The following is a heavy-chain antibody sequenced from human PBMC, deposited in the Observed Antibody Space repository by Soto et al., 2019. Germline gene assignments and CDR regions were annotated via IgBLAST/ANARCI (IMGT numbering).Heavy chain of an antibody. Sequence: QVQLVESGGGVVQPGRSLRLSCAASGFTFSSYGMHWVRQAPGKGLEWVAVIWYDGSNKYYADSVKGRFTISRDNSKNTLYPQMNSLRAEDTAVYYCARDHPIGGSFDYWGQGTLVTVSS. CDR2: IWYDGSNK. V-gene: IGHV3-33*01. CDR1: GFTFSSYG. D-gene: IGHD1-26*01. J-gene: IGHJ4*02. CDR3: ARDHPIGGSFDY.